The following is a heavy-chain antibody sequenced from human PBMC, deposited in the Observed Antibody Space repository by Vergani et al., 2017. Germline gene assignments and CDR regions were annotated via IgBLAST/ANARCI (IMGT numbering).Heavy chain of an antibody. CDR1: GFTFSSYD. D-gene: IGHD3-3*01. CDR3: ARANDDFGYYYYMDV. J-gene: IGHJ6*03. CDR2: IGTAGDT. Sequence: EVQLVESGGGLVQPGGSLRLSCAASGFTFSSYDMHWVRQATGKGLEWVSAIGTAGDTYYPGSVKGRFTISRENATNSLYLQMNSLRGGDTAVYYCARANDDFGYYYYMDVWGKGTTVTVSS. V-gene: IGHV3-13*01.